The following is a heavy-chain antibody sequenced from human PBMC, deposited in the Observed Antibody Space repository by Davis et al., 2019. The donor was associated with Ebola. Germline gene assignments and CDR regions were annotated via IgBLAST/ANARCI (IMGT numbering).Heavy chain of an antibody. CDR3: AKEELEVFDY. D-gene: IGHD3-10*01. V-gene: IGHV3-23*01. Sequence: GESLKISCIVSGFSITDSLMSWVRQAPGKGLEWVSAISGTRGSTHYADSVKGRFTISRDNSKNTLILQMNSRRAEDTAIYYCAKEELEVFDYWGQGTLVTVSS. CDR1: GFSITDSL. CDR2: ISGTRGST. J-gene: IGHJ4*02.